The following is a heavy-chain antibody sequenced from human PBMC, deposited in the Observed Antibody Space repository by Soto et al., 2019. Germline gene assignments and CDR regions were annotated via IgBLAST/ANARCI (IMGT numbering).Heavy chain of an antibody. V-gene: IGHV4-61*01. J-gene: IGHJ4*02. D-gene: IGHD3-16*01. CDR2: IYYSGST. CDR3: ARSAGEFDY. CDR1: GGSVRSGSYY. Sequence: SETLSLTCTVSGGSVRSGSYYWSWIRQPPGKGLEWIGYIYYSGSTNYNPSLKSRVTISVDTSKNQFSLKLSSVTAADTAVYYCARSAGEFDYWGQGTLVTVSS.